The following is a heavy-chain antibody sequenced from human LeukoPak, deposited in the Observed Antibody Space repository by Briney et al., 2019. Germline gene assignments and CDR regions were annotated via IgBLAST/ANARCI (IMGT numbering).Heavy chain of an antibody. D-gene: IGHD4-23*01. V-gene: IGHV3-23*01. CDR1: GFPFGSYA. J-gene: IGHJ4*02. CDR2: IIGSGSTT. CDR3: ARGQVGSTVITPLAY. Sequence: GGSLRLSCAASGFPFGSYALSWVRQAPGKGLEWVSDIIGSGSTTYYADSVKGRFTISRDNSKNTLYLQMNSLRVEDTAIYYCARGQVGSTVITPLAYWGQGTLVTVAS.